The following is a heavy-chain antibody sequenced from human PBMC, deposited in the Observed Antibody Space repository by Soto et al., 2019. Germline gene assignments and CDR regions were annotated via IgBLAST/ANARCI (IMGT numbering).Heavy chain of an antibody. CDR1: GGSISSSSYY. Sequence: SETLSLTCAVSGGSISSSSYYWGWIRQPPGKGLEWIGSIYYSGSTYYNPSLKSRVTISVDTSKNQFSLKLSSVTAADTAVYYCASLEAGSYLDYWGQGTLVTVSS. V-gene: IGHV4-39*07. CDR3: ASLEAGSYLDY. J-gene: IGHJ4*02. D-gene: IGHD3-10*01. CDR2: IYYSGST.